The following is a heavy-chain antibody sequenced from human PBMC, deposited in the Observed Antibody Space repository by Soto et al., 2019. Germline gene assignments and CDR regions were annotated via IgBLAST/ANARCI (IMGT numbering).Heavy chain of an antibody. D-gene: IGHD6-19*01. J-gene: IGHJ1*01. CDR3: AHNRAAVAGGGFQH. Sequence: SGPTLVKPTQTLTLTCTFSGFSLSTRGVGVGWIRQPPGKALEWLALIYWDDDKRYSPSLKSRLTITKDTSKNQVDLTMTNMDPVDTATYYCAHNRAAVAGGGFQHWGQGTLVTVSS. CDR2: IYWDDDK. V-gene: IGHV2-5*02. CDR1: GFSLSTRGVG.